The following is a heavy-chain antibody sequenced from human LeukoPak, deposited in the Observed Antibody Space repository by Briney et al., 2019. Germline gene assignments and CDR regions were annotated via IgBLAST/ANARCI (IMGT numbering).Heavy chain of an antibody. Sequence: GEPLNISCKGSGYSFTSYWISWVRQLPGKGLEWLGRIDHSDSYNNYSPSFQGHVTISADKSISTAYLQWSSLKASDDAMDYCARGVDYYDSSGYDYWGQGTLVTVSS. CDR3: ARGVDYYDSSGYDY. J-gene: IGHJ4*02. CDR1: GYSFTSYW. CDR2: IDHSDSYN. V-gene: IGHV5-10-1*01. D-gene: IGHD3-22*01.